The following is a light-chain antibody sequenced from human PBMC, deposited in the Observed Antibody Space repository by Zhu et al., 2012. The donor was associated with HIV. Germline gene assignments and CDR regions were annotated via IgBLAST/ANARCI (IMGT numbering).Light chain of an antibody. J-gene: IGKJ2*01. CDR2: DAT. CDR1: QSASIF. Sequence: IVLTQSPATLSLSPGERATLSCRASQSASIFVAWYQQRPGQAPRLLIYDATKRATGIPARFSGSGSGTDFTPTISSLEPEDFAVYYCQHYVPSPMYTFGQGTKLEIK. CDR3: QHYVPSPMYT. V-gene: IGKV3-11*01.